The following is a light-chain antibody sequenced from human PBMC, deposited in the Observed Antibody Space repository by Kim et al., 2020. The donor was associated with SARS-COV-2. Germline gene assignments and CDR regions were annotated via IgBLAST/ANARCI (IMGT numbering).Light chain of an antibody. Sequence: QLVLTQSPSASAPLGASVKLTCTLSSGQRSYAIAWHQQQPERGPRYLMKLNSDGSHTKGDGIPDRFSGSSSGAERYLTISSLQSEDEADYYCQTWGTGFQVFGGGTQLTVL. J-gene: IGLJ3*02. CDR3: QTWGTGFQV. CDR2: LNSDGSH. V-gene: IGLV4-69*01. CDR1: SGQRSYA.